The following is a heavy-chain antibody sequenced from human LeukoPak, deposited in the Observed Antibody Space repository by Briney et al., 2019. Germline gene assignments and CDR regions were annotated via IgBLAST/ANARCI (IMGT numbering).Heavy chain of an antibody. CDR3: ARDLLGTVTTFHAFDI. CDR1: GFTLSGFS. J-gene: IGHJ3*02. D-gene: IGHD4-17*01. Sequence: GGSLNLSWAAFGFTLSGFSMNWVGRAPGKSLEWFSSISSSSSYIYYADSVKGRFTISRDNAKNSLYLQMNSLRAEDTAVYYCARDLLGTVTTFHAFDIWGQGTMVTVSS. V-gene: IGHV3-21*01. CDR2: ISSSSSYI.